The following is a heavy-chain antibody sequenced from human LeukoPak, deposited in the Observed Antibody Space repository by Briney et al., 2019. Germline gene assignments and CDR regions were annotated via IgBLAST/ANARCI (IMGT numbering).Heavy chain of an antibody. D-gene: IGHD1-1*01. CDR2: VSENGDGT. CDR3: ARGWTTFHY. CDR1: GFTFSTYG. V-gene: IGHV3-23*01. J-gene: IGHJ4*02. Sequence: SGGSLRLSCAASGFTFSTYGMSWVRQAPGKGLEWVASVSENGDGTMYPDSVKGRFTISRDNSRKTVLLEVNSLRVEDAATYYCARGWTTFHYWGQGALVTVSS.